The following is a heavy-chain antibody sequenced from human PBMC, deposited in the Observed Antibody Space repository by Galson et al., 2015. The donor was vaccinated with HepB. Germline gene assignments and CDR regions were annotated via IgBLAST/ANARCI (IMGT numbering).Heavy chain of an antibody. CDR2: INPNTGRT. D-gene: IGHD4-17*01. CDR1: GYTFTDYY. V-gene: IGHV1-2*02. Sequence: SVKVSCKASGYTFTDYYLNWVRQAPGQGLEWMGWINPNTGRTNYAQKFQGRVTMTRDTSISTAYMELTRLTSDDTAAYYCARRVVTTEDWGQGTLVTVSS. CDR3: ARRVVTTED. J-gene: IGHJ4*02.